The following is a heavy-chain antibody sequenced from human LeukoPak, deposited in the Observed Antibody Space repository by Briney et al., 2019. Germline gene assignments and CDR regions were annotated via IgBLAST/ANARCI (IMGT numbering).Heavy chain of an antibody. Sequence: KTSETLSLTCTVSGGSISSGSYYWGWIRQLPGKGLEWIWTMYYSGKTYYNPSLKSRVTASVDTSKNQFSLKLSSVTAADTAVYYCARGYYYRRWGQGTLVTVSS. D-gene: IGHD3-10*01. V-gene: IGHV4-39*01. CDR1: GGSISSGSYY. CDR3: ARGYYYRR. J-gene: IGHJ4*02. CDR2: MYYSGKT.